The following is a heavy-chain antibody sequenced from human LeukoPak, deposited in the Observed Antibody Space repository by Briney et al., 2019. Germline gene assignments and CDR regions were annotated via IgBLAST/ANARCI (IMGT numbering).Heavy chain of an antibody. D-gene: IGHD3-10*01. J-gene: IGHJ4*02. CDR1: GITISTDH. Sequence: LTGGSLRLSCAASGITISTDHMSWVRQAPGKGLEWVSIIYSDGNTYYADTVKGRFTISRDISKNTVDLLVNSPRAEDTAMYYCARVWELSYDHWGQGTLVTVSS. CDR2: IYSDGNT. CDR3: ARVWELSYDH. V-gene: IGHV3-53*01.